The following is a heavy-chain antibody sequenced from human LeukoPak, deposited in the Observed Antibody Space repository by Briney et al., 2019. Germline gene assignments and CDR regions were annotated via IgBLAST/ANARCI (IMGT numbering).Heavy chain of an antibody. J-gene: IGHJ4*02. Sequence: SETLSLTCAVSRYSISSGYYWVWIRQPPGKGLEWVGTIYHSGTSYYNPSLKSRLTISVDTSKNQFSLKLSSVTAADTAVCYCARGGSGSAAGIFDYWGQGTLVTVSS. CDR1: RYSISSGYY. CDR2: IYHSGTS. CDR3: ARGGSGSAAGIFDY. D-gene: IGHD6-13*01. V-gene: IGHV4-38-2*01.